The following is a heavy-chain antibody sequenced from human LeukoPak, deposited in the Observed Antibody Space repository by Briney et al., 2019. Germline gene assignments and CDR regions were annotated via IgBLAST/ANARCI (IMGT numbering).Heavy chain of an antibody. J-gene: IGHJ3*02. CDR3: ASPVPTYYYDSSAPRAFDI. Sequence: SETLSLTCAVYGGSFSGYYWSWIRQPPGKGLEWIGEINHSGSTNYNPSLKSRVTISVDTSKNQFSLKLSSVTAADTAVYYCASPVPTYYYDSSAPRAFDIWGQGTMVTISS. CDR2: INHSGST. CDR1: GGSFSGYY. D-gene: IGHD3-22*01. V-gene: IGHV4-34*01.